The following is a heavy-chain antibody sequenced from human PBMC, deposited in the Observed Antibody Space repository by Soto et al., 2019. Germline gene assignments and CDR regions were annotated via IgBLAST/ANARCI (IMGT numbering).Heavy chain of an antibody. CDR2: ISAYNGNT. V-gene: IGHV1-18*04. Sequence: ASVKVSCQASGYTFTSYGISWVRQAPGQGLEWMGWISAYNGNTNYAQKLQGRVTLTRDTSASTVYMEVSSLTSEDTAVYYCARSSGGNFGIIIEGTNWFAPWGQGTLVTVSS. CDR1: GYTFTSYG. D-gene: IGHD1-26*01. CDR3: ARSSGGNFGIIIEGTNWFAP. J-gene: IGHJ5*02.